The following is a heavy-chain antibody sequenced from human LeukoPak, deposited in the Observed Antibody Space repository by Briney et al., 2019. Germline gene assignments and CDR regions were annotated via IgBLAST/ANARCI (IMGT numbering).Heavy chain of an antibody. CDR3: AKDNWNDNWFDP. Sequence: GRSLRLSCAASGFTFDDYAMHWVRQAPGKGLEWVSGISWNSGSIGYADSVKGRFTISRDNAKNSLYLQMNSLRAEDTAVYYCAKDNWNDNWFDPWGQGTLVTVSS. CDR2: ISWNSGSI. CDR1: GFTFDDYA. J-gene: IGHJ5*02. V-gene: IGHV3-9*01. D-gene: IGHD1-1*01.